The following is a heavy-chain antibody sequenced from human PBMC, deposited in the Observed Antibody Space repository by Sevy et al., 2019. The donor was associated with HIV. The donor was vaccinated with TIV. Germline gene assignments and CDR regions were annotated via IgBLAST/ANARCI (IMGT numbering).Heavy chain of an antibody. Sequence: GGSLRLSCAASGFTFSTYAMNWVRQAPGKGLEWVAFIRYDGSTKYYVDSVKGRFTISRDNSKNTLFLQMNSLRTEDTSVYYCAKGLGMVQGALLSDDVWGQGTLVTVSS. CDR3: AKGLGMVQGALLSDDV. CDR1: GFTFSTYA. D-gene: IGHD3-10*01. J-gene: IGHJ3*01. V-gene: IGHV3-30*02. CDR2: IRYDGSTK.